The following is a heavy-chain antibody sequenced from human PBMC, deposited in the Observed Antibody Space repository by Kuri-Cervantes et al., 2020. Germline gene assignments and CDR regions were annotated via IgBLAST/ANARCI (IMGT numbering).Heavy chain of an antibody. CDR3: ARANYDSSGYLYFDY. V-gene: IGHV3-20*04. Sequence: GGSLRLSCAASGFTFDDYGMSWVRQAPGKGLEWVSGINWNGGSTGYADSVKGRFTISRDNAKNSLYLQMNSLRAEDTAVYYCARANYDSSGYLYFDYWGQGTLVTVSS. CDR2: INWNGGST. CDR1: GFTFDDYG. J-gene: IGHJ4*02. D-gene: IGHD3-22*01.